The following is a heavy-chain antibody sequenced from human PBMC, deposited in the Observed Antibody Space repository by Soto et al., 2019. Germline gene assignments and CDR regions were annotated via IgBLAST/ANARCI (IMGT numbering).Heavy chain of an antibody. J-gene: IGHJ4*02. D-gene: IGHD6-19*01. Sequence: QITLKESGPTLVKPTQTLTLTCTFSGFSLSTSGVGVGWMRQPPGQALEWLALIYWDDDKRYSPSLKSRLTITKDTSKNQVVLTMTNMDPVDTATYYCAHSRSSGWVPVGYFDYWGQGTLVTVSS. CDR3: AHSRSSGWVPVGYFDY. CDR1: GFSLSTSGVG. CDR2: IYWDDDK. V-gene: IGHV2-5*02.